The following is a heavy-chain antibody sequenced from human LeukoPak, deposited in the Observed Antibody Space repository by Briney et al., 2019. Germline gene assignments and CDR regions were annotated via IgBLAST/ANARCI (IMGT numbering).Heavy chain of an antibody. CDR3: AFRYSTGCYYFVY. CDR1: GGSISSSSYY. CDR2: IYYSGST. Sequence: PSETLSLTCTVSGGSISSSSYYWGWIRQPPGKGLEWIGSIYYSGSTYYNPSLKSRVTISVDTSKNQFSLKPSAVAAAYRAVYHSAFRYSTGCYYFVYWGQGTLVTVSS. V-gene: IGHV4-39*01. D-gene: IGHD1-1*01. J-gene: IGHJ4*02.